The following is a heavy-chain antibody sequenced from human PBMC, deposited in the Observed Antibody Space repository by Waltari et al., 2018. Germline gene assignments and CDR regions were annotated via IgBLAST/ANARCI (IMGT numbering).Heavy chain of an antibody. Sequence: EVQLLESGGGLVQPGGSLRLSCAASGFTFSIYAMSWVRQAPGKGLEWVSAISGSGGSTYYADSVKGRFTISRDNSKNTLYLQMNSLRAEDTAVYYCATRSISVAGVDYWGQGTLVTVSS. CDR3: ATRSISVAGVDY. D-gene: IGHD6-19*01. CDR1: GFTFSIYA. V-gene: IGHV3-23*01. J-gene: IGHJ4*02. CDR2: ISGSGGST.